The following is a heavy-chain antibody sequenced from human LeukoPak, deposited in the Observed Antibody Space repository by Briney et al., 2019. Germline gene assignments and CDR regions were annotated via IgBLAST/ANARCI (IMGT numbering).Heavy chain of an antibody. D-gene: IGHD4-17*01. V-gene: IGHV5-51*01. CDR1: GYSFSTYW. CDR2: IYPGDSDT. J-gene: IGHJ2*01. Sequence: GESLKISCKGSGYSFSTYWIGWVRQMPGKGLEWMGIIYPGDSDTRYSPSFQGQVTISADKSISTAYLQWSSLKASDTAMYYCARDMTTVTTSWYFDLWGRGTLVTVS. CDR3: ARDMTTVTTSWYFDL.